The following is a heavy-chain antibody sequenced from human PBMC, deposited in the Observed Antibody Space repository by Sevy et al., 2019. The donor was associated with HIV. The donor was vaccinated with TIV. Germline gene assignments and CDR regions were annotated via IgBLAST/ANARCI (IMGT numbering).Heavy chain of an antibody. CDR3: ARYGRIPVAGHTWFDP. J-gene: IGHJ5*02. CDR1: GFSISGYG. CDR2: IWYDGTNR. Sequence: GGSLRLSCAASGFSISGYGMHWVRQAPGKGLEWVAVIWYDGTNREYADSVKGRFTISRDNSKNTLYLQMNSLTAADTAVYYCARYGRIPVAGHTWFDPWGLGTLVIVSS. V-gene: IGHV3-33*01. D-gene: IGHD6-19*01.